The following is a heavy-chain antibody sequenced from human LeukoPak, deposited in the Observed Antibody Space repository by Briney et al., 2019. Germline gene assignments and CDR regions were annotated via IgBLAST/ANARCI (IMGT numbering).Heavy chain of an antibody. CDR2: IIPIFGTA. D-gene: IGHD6-19*01. CDR3: ARSQGIAVAGTYNWFDP. V-gene: IGHV1-69*05. J-gene: IGHJ5*02. Sequence: GASVKVSCKASGGTFSSHAISWVRQAPGQGLEWMGGIIPIFGTANYAQKFQGRVTITTDESTSTAYMELSSLRSEDTAVYYCARSQGIAVAGTYNWFDPWGQGTLVTVSS. CDR1: GGTFSSHA.